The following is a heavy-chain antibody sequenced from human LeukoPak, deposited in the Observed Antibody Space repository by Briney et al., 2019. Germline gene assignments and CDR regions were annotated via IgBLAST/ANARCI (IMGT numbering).Heavy chain of an antibody. CDR2: INPNSGGT. J-gene: IGHJ4*02. CDR1: GYTFTGYY. V-gene: IGHV1-2*02. D-gene: IGHD3-22*01. Sequence: ASVKVSCKASGYTFTGYYMHWVRQAPGQGLEWMGWINPNSGGTNYAQKFQGRVTMTRDTSISTAYMELSRLRSDDTAVYYCARDQTDLLYDGSGYYSLGTDYWGQGTLVTVSS. CDR3: ARDQTDLLYDGSGYYSLGTDY.